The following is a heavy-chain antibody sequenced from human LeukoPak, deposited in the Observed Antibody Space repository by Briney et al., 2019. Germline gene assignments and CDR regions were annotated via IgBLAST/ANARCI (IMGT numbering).Heavy chain of an antibody. D-gene: IGHD3-22*01. CDR3: AREGKGGYDSSGYYFDY. CDR1: GGSISSYY. Sequence: SETLSLTCTVSGGSISSYYWSWIRQPPGKGLEWIGYIYYSGSTNYNPSLKSRVTISVDTSKNQFSLKLSSVPAADTAVYYCAREGKGGYDSSGYYFDYWGQGTLVTVSS. V-gene: IGHV4-59*01. J-gene: IGHJ4*02. CDR2: IYYSGST.